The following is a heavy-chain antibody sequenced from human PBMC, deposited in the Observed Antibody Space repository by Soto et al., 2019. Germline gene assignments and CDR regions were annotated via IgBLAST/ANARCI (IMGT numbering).Heavy chain of an antibody. CDR1: GVTASNNY. CDR2: IYSGGST. J-gene: IGHJ6*02. D-gene: IGHD6-13*01. V-gene: IGHV3-53*03. CDR3: ARAGWGSSYTQYYYALDV. Sequence: PGGSLRLSCTSSGVTASNNYISWVRQPPGKGLEWVSLIYSGGSTYYADSVKGRFTLSRDNSKNTVYLQMNSLRAEDTAVYYCARAGWGSSYTQYYYALDVWGQGTTVTVSS.